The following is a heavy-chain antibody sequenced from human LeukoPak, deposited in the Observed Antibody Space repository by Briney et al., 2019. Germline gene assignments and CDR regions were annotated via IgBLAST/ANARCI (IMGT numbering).Heavy chain of an antibody. D-gene: IGHD1-1*01. J-gene: IGHJ4*02. CDR1: GFTFSSYG. CDR2: ISYDGSNK. Sequence: PGRSLRLSCAASGFTFSSYGMHWVRQAPGKGLEWVAVISYDGSNKYYADSVKGRFTISRDNSKNTLYLQMNSLRAEDTAVYYCAKLKYDPFDYWGQGTLATVSS. CDR3: AKLKYDPFDY. V-gene: IGHV3-30*18.